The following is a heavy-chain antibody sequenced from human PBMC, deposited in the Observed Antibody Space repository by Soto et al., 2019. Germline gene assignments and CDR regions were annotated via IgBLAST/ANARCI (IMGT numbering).Heavy chain of an antibody. Sequence: QVQLVQSGAEVKKPGSSVKVSCRASGGTSSSYAVSWVRQAPGQGLEWMGVIIPLLNTPKYVQKFQGRVTITADASATTAYMELSSLRSEDTAVYYCARESSSPNYYYYGMDVWGQGTTVTVSS. CDR2: IIPLLNTP. CDR1: GGTSSSYA. D-gene: IGHD6-6*01. CDR3: ARESSSPNYYYYGMDV. V-gene: IGHV1-69*01. J-gene: IGHJ6*02.